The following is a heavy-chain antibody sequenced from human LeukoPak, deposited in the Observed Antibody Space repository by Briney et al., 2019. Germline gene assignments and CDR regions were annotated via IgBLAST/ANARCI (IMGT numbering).Heavy chain of an antibody. V-gene: IGHV4-59*12. D-gene: IGHD3-10*01. CDR1: GGSISSYY. Sequence: PSETLSLTCTVSGGSISSYYWSWIRQPPGKGLEWIGYIYHSGSTYYNPSLKSRVTISVDTSKNQFSLKLSSVTAADTAVYYCARDGRVRGAFDIWGQGTMVTVSS. CDR3: ARDGRVRGAFDI. CDR2: IYHSGST. J-gene: IGHJ3*02.